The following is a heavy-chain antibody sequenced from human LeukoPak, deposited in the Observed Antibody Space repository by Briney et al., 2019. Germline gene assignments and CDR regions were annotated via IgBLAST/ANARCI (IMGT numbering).Heavy chain of an antibody. CDR3: ARMSIAARRFDY. V-gene: IGHV1-2*06. D-gene: IGHD6-6*01. J-gene: IGHJ4*02. CDR1: GYTFTGYY. CDR2: INPNSGGT. Sequence: ASVKVSCKASGYTFTGYYMHWVRQAPGQGLEWMGRINPNSGGTNYAQKFQGRVTMTRDASISTAYMELSRLRSDDTAVYYRARMSIAARRFDYWGQGTLVTVSS.